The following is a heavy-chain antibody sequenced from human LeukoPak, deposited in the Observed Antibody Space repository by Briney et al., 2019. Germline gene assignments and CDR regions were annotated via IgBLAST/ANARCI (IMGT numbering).Heavy chain of an antibody. D-gene: IGHD2-15*01. CDR2: IYYSGST. CDR1: GGSISSYY. CDR3: ARGRGSDFDY. V-gene: IGHV4-59*12. J-gene: IGHJ4*02. Sequence: PSETLSLTCTVSGGSISSYYWSWIRQPPGKGLEWIGYIYYSGSTNYNPSLKSRVTISVDTSKNQFSLKLSSVTAADTAVYYCARGRGSDFDYWGQGTLVTVSS.